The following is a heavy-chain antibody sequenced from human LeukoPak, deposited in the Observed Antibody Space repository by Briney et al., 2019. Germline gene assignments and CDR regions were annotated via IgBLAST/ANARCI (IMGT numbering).Heavy chain of an antibody. CDR3: ARITMRTVGAFDI. V-gene: IGHV3-74*01. Sequence: AGGSLRLSYAASGFTFSSYWMHWVRQAPGKGLVWVSRINTDGSSTSYADSVKGRFTISRDNAKNTLYLQLNSLRAEDTAVYYCARITMRTVGAFDIWGQGTMVTVSS. CDR1: GFTFSSYW. D-gene: IGHD3-10*01. J-gene: IGHJ3*02. CDR2: INTDGSST.